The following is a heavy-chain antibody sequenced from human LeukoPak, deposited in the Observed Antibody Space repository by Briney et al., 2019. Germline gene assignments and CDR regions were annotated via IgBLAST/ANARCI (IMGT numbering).Heavy chain of an antibody. J-gene: IGHJ4*02. Sequence: PGGSLRLSCAASGFTFSSYWMSWVRQAPGEGLEWVANIKQDGTEKYYMDSVKGRFSISRDNAKNSLYLQMNALRAEDTAVYYCQGGEDSSSSGDYWGQGTLVTVSS. CDR3: QGGEDSSSSGDY. V-gene: IGHV3-7*02. CDR1: GFTFSSYW. CDR2: IKQDGTEK. D-gene: IGHD6-6*01.